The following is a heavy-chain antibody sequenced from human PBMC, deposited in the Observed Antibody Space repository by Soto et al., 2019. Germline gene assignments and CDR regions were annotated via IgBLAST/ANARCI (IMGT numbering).Heavy chain of an antibody. Sequence: QVQLQESGPGLVKPSETLSLTCTVSGGSISSYYWSWIRQPPGKGLEWIGYIYYRGSTNYNPSLKSRVTISVDTSKNQFSLKLSSVTAADTAVYYCARDYYDFWSGYLDVWGQGTTVTVSS. CDR1: GGSISSYY. CDR3: ARDYYDFWSGYLDV. V-gene: IGHV4-59*01. D-gene: IGHD3-3*01. J-gene: IGHJ6*02. CDR2: IYYRGST.